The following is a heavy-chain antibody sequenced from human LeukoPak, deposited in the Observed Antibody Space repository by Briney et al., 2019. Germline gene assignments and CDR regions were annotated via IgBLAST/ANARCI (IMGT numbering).Heavy chain of an antibody. V-gene: IGHV4-34*01. CDR3: ARGSSLDY. Sequence: PSETLSLTCAVYGGSFSGYYWSWIRQPPGKGLEWIGEINHSGSTNYNPSLKSRVTISVDTSKNQFSLKLSSVTAADTAGYYCARGSSLDYWGQGTLVTVSS. CDR1: GGSFSGYY. CDR2: INHSGST. J-gene: IGHJ4*02.